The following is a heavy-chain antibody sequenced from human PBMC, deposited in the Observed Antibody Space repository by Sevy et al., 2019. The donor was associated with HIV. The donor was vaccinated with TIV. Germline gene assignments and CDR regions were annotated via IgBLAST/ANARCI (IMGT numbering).Heavy chain of an antibody. CDR2: ISSISSPT. V-gene: IGHV3-48*02. D-gene: IGHD3-3*01. CDR3: VREGIGGARDFDY. CDR1: GFTFSGYS. Sequence: GGSLRLSCTASGFTFSGYSMNWVRQAPGNGLEWVSYISSISSPTYYADSVKGRFTISRDNAKNSLYLQMNSLRDEDTAVYYCVREGIGGARDFDYWGQGTLVTVSS. J-gene: IGHJ4*02.